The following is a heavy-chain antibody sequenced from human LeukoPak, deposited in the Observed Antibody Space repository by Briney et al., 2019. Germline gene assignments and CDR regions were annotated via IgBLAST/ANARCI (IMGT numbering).Heavy chain of an antibody. Sequence: ASVKVSCKASGYTFTGYYMHWVRQAPGQGLEWMGWINPNSGGTNYAQKLQGRVTMTRDTSISTAYMELSRLRSDDTAVYYCAREGPIVVVPTYYYYYMDVWGKGTTVTVSS. CDR1: GYTFTGYY. CDR3: AREGPIVVVPTYYYYYMDV. V-gene: IGHV1-2*02. J-gene: IGHJ6*03. D-gene: IGHD2-2*01. CDR2: INPNSGGT.